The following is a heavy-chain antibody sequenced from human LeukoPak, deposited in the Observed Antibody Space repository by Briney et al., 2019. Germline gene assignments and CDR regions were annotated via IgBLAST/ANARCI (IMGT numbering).Heavy chain of an antibody. CDR3: ARLTPLRGAGYGYAKGPPYGMDV. CDR1: GGSFSGYY. CDR2: INHSGST. V-gene: IGHV4-34*01. Sequence: PSETLSLTCAVYGGSFSGYYWSWIRQPPGKGLEWIGEINHSGSTNYNPSLKSRVTISVDTSKNQFSLKLSPVTAADTAVYYCARLTPLRGAGYGYAKGPPYGMDVWGQGTTVTVSS. D-gene: IGHD5-18*01. J-gene: IGHJ6*02.